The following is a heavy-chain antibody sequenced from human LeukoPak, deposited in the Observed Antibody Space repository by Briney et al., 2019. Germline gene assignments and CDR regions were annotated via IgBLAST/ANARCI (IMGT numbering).Heavy chain of an antibody. Sequence: GGSLRLSCAASGFTFSAYNMNWVRQAPGKGLEWVSSISSSSTYIYYADSVKGRSTISRDNAKNSLYLQMNSLRAEDTAVYYCAELGITMIGGVWGKGTTVTISS. CDR1: GFTFSAYN. CDR3: AELGITMIGGV. J-gene: IGHJ6*04. V-gene: IGHV3-21*01. D-gene: IGHD3-10*02. CDR2: ISSSSTYI.